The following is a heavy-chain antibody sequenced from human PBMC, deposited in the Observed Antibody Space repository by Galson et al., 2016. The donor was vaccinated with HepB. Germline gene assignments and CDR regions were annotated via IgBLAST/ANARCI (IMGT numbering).Heavy chain of an antibody. J-gene: IGHJ4*02. CDR2: TSLDGSDK. CDR3: ARDTGWNDQFDY. D-gene: IGHD1-1*01. V-gene: IGHV3-30*04. Sequence: SLRLSCAASGFPFSSYAVHWVRQAPGKGLEWVAVTSLDGSDKYYTDSVKGRFTVSRDNSRNTLFLQMSSLRAEDTAVYDCARDTGWNDQFDYWGQGTLVTVSS. CDR1: GFPFSSYA.